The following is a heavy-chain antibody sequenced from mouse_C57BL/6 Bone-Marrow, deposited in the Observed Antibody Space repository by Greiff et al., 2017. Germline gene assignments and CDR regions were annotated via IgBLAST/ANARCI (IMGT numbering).Heavy chain of an antibody. V-gene: IGHV1-54*01. CDR3: ARGRGYGDWYFEG. J-gene: IGHJ1*03. D-gene: IGHD2-2*01. Sequence: QVQLQQSGAELVRPGTSVKVSCKASGYAFTNYLIEWVKQRPGQGLAWIGVLNPGSGGTHYNEKFKGKATLPADTSSSTAYMQLSSLTSEDSAVYIGARGRGYGDWYFEGWGTGTTVTVSS. CDR1: GYAFTNYL. CDR2: LNPGSGGT.